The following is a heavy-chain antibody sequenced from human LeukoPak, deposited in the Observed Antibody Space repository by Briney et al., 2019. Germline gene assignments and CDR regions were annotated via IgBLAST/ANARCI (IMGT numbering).Heavy chain of an antibody. D-gene: IGHD4-17*01. Sequence: SVKVSCKASGGTFSSYAISWVRQAPGQGLEWMGGIIPIFGTANYAQKFQGRVTITADESTSTAYMELSSLRSEDTAVYYCASDYGDYPSHAFDIWGQGTMVTVSS. CDR1: GGTFSSYA. J-gene: IGHJ3*02. CDR3: ASDYGDYPSHAFDI. CDR2: IIPIFGTA. V-gene: IGHV1-69*13.